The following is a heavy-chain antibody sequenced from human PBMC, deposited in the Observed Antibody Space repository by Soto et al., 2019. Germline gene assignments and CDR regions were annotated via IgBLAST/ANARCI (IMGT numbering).Heavy chain of an antibody. Sequence: SVKVSCKASGGTFSSYAISWVRQAPGQGLEWMGGIIPIFGTANYAQKFQGRVTITADESTSTAYMELSSLRSEDTAVYYCARDGGITFGGVIVLRNWFDPWGQGTLVTVSS. CDR2: IIPIFGTA. V-gene: IGHV1-69*13. D-gene: IGHD3-16*02. J-gene: IGHJ5*02. CDR3: ARDGGITFGGVIVLRNWFDP. CDR1: GGTFSSYA.